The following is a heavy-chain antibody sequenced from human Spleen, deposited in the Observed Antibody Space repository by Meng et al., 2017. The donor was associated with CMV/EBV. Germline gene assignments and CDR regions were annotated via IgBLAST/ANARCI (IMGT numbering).Heavy chain of an antibody. Sequence: GGSLRLSCAASGFTFSSYAMSWVRQAPGKGLEWVSAISGSGGSTYYADSVKGRFTISRDNSKNTLYLQMNSLRAEDTAVYYCARVSRFDYAFDIWGQGTMVTVSS. D-gene: IGHD3-3*01. CDR1: GFTFSSYA. CDR2: ISGSGGST. J-gene: IGHJ3*02. V-gene: IGHV3-23*01. CDR3: ARVSRFDYAFDI.